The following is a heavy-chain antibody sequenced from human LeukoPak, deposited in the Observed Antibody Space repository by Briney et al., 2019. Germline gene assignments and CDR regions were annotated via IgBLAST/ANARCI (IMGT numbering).Heavy chain of an antibody. CDR1: GGSISSSSYY. CDR3: AVPNVLLWFGELSHFDY. Sequence: KTSETLSLTCTVSGGSISSSSYYWGWIRQPPGKGLEWIVSIYYSGSTYYNPSLKSRVTISVDTSKNQFSLKLSSVTAADTAVYYCAVPNVLLWFGELSHFDYWGQGTLVTVSS. V-gene: IGHV4-39*01. D-gene: IGHD3-10*01. CDR2: IYYSGST. J-gene: IGHJ4*02.